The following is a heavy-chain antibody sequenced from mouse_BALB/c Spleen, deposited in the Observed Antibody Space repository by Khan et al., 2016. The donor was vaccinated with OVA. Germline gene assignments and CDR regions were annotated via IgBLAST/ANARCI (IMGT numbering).Heavy chain of an antibody. CDR1: GFSLTYYG. CDR2: IWGDGAT. D-gene: IGHD1-2*01. V-gene: IGHV2-3*01. J-gene: IGHJ4*01. CDR3: ASFTTATENYYVMDY. Sequence: QVQLKESGLGLVAPSQSLSITCTVTGFSLTYYGVNWVRQPPGKGLEWLGVIWGDGATNHHSGLKSRLSITNDTSKSQVFLKLNSLQTDDTATYSSASFTTATENYYVMDYWGQGTSVTVSS.